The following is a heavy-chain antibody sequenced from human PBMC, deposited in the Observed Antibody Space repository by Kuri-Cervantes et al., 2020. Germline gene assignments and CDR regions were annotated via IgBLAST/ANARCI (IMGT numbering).Heavy chain of an antibody. J-gene: IGHJ6*02. V-gene: IGHV3-53*01. Sequence: ETLSLTCAASGFTVSSNYMSWVRQAPGKGLEWVSVIYSGGSTYYADSVKGRFTISRDNSKNTLYLQMNSLRAEDTAVYYCASRSGSLPTMKYGMDVWGQGTTVTVSS. CDR3: ASRSGSLPTMKYGMDV. CDR2: IYSGGST. D-gene: IGHD6-25*01. CDR1: GFTVSSNY.